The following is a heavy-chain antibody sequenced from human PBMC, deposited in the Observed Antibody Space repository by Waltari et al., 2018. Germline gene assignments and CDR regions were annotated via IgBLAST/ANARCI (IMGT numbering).Heavy chain of an antibody. J-gene: IGHJ4*02. CDR1: GFTFSSYG. CDR2: IRYDGSNK. V-gene: IGHV3-30*02. CDR3: EKDLELRFLEWLSAFDY. Sequence: QVQLVESGGGVVQPGGSLRLSCAASGFTFSSYGMQWVRPAPGKGLEWVAFIRYDGSNKYYADSVKGRFTISRDNSKNTLYLQMNSLRAEDTAVYYCEKDLELRFLEWLSAFDYWGQGTLVTVSS. D-gene: IGHD3-3*01.